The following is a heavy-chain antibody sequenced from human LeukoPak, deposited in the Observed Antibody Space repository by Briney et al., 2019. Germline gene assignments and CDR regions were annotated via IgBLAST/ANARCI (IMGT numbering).Heavy chain of an antibody. V-gene: IGHV4-34*01. Sequence: SVTLSLTCAVYGGSFSGYYWSWIRQPPGKGLEWIGEINHSGSTNYNPSLKSRVTISVDTSKNHFSLKLSSVTAADTAVYYCARGGGYDFANWFDPWGQGTLVTVSS. D-gene: IGHD5-12*01. CDR1: GGSFSGYY. CDR3: ARGGGYDFANWFDP. J-gene: IGHJ5*02. CDR2: INHSGST.